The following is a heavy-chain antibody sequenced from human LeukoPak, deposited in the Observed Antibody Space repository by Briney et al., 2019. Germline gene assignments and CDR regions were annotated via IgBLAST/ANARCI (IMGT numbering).Heavy chain of an antibody. V-gene: IGHV1-69*04. J-gene: IGHJ4*02. CDR1: GGIFGNYA. CDR2: IIPLLGIA. Sequence: SVKVSCKASGGIFGNYAISWVRQAPGQGLEWMGRIIPLLGIANYAQKFQGKVTISADKFTNTAYMEVSSLRSEDTAMYYCARGERWLQFAGFYYWGQGTLVTVSS. D-gene: IGHD5-24*01. CDR3: ARGERWLQFAGFYY.